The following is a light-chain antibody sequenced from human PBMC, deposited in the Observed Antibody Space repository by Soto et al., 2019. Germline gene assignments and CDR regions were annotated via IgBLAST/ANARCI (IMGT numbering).Light chain of an antibody. CDR2: STN. CDR1: SGSVSTSYY. Sequence: QAVVTQEPSFSVSPGRTVTLTCGLSSGSVSTSYYPSWYQQTPGQAPRTLIYSTNTRSSGVPARFSGSILGNKAALTITGAQSEDEADYYCALYMGSGIWVFGGGTELTVL. V-gene: IGLV8-61*01. CDR3: ALYMGSGIWV. J-gene: IGLJ3*02.